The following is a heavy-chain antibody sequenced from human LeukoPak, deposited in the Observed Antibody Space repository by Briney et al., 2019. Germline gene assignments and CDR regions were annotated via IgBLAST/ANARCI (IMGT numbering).Heavy chain of an antibody. CDR2: INHSGST. Sequence: SETPSLTCAVYGGSFSGYYWSWIRQPPGKGLEWIGEINHSGSTNYNPSLKSRVTISVDTSKNQFSLKLSSVTAADTAVYYCARVHRIAARSRYYFDYWGQGTLVTVSS. V-gene: IGHV4-34*01. J-gene: IGHJ4*02. D-gene: IGHD6-6*01. CDR1: GGSFSGYY. CDR3: ARVHRIAARSRYYFDY.